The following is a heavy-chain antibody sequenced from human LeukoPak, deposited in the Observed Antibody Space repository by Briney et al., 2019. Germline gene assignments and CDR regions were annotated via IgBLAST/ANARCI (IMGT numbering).Heavy chain of an antibody. CDR1: GFTFSSYA. D-gene: IGHD2-2*01. CDR2: ISGGGGST. J-gene: IGHJ4*02. Sequence: GGSLRLSCAASGFTFSSYAMSWVRQAPGKGLEWVSAISGGGGSTYYADSVKGRFTISRDNSKNTLYLQMNSLRAEDTAVYYCAKATYLGYCSSTSCYEFDYWGQGTLVTVSS. V-gene: IGHV3-23*01. CDR3: AKATYLGYCSSTSCYEFDY.